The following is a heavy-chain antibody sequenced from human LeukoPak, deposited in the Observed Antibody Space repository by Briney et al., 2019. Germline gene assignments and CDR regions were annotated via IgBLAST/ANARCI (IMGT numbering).Heavy chain of an antibody. D-gene: IGHD5-24*01. V-gene: IGHV5-51*01. J-gene: IGHJ3*02. CDR2: IYHGDSDT. Sequence: GESLEISWQGSGYLFTNYWIAWGRQVPGNAPGRMGSIYHGDSDTRYSPSFQGQVTISSEKSISITYLQWRSLKASDTAMYYCARSRFRDGHDAFDIWGQGTMVTVSS. CDR1: GYLFTNYW. CDR3: ARSRFRDGHDAFDI.